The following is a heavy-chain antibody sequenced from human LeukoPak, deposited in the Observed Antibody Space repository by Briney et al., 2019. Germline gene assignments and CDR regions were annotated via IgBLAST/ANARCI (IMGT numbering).Heavy chain of an antibody. CDR3: ARAGYYYDSSGYYYER. CDR1: GFTFRDYY. J-gene: IGHJ4*02. CDR2: ISSSGSTI. V-gene: IGHV3-11*01. Sequence: GGSLSLSCAASGFTFRDYYMSWIRQAPGKGLEGVSYISSSGSTIYYADSVKGRFTISRDNAKNSLYLQMNSLRAEDTAVYYCARAGYYYDSSGYYYERWGQGTLVTVSS. D-gene: IGHD3-22*01.